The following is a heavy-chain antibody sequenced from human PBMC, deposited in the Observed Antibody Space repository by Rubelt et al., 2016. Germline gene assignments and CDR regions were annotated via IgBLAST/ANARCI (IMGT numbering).Heavy chain of an antibody. D-gene: IGHD2-2*02. J-gene: IGHJ6*02. CDR2: PIFGTA. Sequence: PIFGTANYAQKFRGRVTITADESTSTAYMELSSLRSEDTAVYYCARDIYCSSTSCYTYYYYGMDVWGQGTTVTVSS. V-gene: IGHV1-69*01. CDR3: ARDIYCSSTSCYTYYYYGMDV.